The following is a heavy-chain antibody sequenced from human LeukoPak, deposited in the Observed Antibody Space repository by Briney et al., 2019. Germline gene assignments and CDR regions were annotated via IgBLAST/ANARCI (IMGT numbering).Heavy chain of an antibody. CDR3: AKDAGGYYYYYMGV. Sequence: GGSLRLSCAASGFIFDDYAMHWVREAPGKGLEWVSGISWNSNTIGYADSVKGRFTISRDNAKNSLYLQMNSLRPEDTALYYCAKDAGGYYYYYMGVWGKGTTVTISS. CDR1: GFIFDDYA. D-gene: IGHD1-26*01. J-gene: IGHJ6*03. CDR2: ISWNSNTI. V-gene: IGHV3-9*01.